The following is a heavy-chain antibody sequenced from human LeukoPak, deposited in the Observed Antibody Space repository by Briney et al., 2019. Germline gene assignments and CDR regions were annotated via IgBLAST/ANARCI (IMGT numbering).Heavy chain of an antibody. V-gene: IGHV1-2*02. CDR1: GYTFTGYY. D-gene: IGHD1-1*01. Sequence: GASVKVSCKASGYTFTGYYMQWVRQAPGQGLEWMGWINPNNGGTSFAQNFQGRVTMTRDTSISTAFMELSRLRSDDTAVYYCARDPSPHLGNNWYYFDYWGQGTLVTVSS. CDR3: ARDPSPHLGNNWYYFDY. CDR2: INPNNGGT. J-gene: IGHJ4*02.